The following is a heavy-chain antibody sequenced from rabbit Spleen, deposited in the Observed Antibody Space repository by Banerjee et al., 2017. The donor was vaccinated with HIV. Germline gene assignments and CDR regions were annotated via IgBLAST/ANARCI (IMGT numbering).Heavy chain of an antibody. V-gene: IGHV1S45*01. CDR3: ARLGHADYPYAYGLKL. J-gene: IGHJ4*01. CDR1: RFSFSSSYY. D-gene: IGHD6-1*01. Sequence: QEQLEESGGDLVKPEGSLTLTCTASRFSFSSSYYMCWVRQAPGKGLECIACIYADFSGSTWYASWVNGRFTISKTSSTTVTLQMTSLTAADTATYFCARLGHADYPYAYGLKLWGPGTLVTVS. CDR2: IYADFSGST.